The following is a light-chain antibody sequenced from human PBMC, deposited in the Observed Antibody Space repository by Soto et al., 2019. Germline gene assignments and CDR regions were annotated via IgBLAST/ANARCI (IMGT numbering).Light chain of an antibody. CDR2: DLT. V-gene: IGLV2-14*01. CDR1: SSDIGGY. CDR3: SSPTSSYTVI. Sequence: QSARTQPASVSGSPGQSITISCTGTSSDIGGYVSWYQQYPGKAPKIMIYDLTNRPSGVSNRFSGSKSGDTASLTISGLQAEDEADYYCSSPTSSYTVIFGTGTKVTVL. J-gene: IGLJ1*01.